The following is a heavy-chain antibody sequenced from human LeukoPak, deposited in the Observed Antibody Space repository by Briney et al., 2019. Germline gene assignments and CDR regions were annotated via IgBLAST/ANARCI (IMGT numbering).Heavy chain of an antibody. Sequence: SETLSLTCTVSGGSVSSGSYYWSWLRQPPGKGLEWIGYIYYSGSTNYNPSPKSRVTISVDTSKNQFSLKLSSVTAADTAVYYCARGSGSYYRLFDYWGQGTLVTVSS. CDR3: ARGSGSYYRLFDY. J-gene: IGHJ4*02. D-gene: IGHD1-26*01. CDR1: GGSVSSGSYY. V-gene: IGHV4-61*01. CDR2: IYYSGST.